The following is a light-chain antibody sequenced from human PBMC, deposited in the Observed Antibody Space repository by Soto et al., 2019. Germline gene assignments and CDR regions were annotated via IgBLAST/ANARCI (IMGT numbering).Light chain of an antibody. V-gene: IGLV2-8*01. CDR1: SSDVGGYNY. CDR2: EVT. Sequence: QSVLTQPPSASGSLGQSVTISCTGTSSDVGGYNYVSWHQQHPGKAPKLMIYEVTKRPSGVPDRFSGSKSGNTASLTVSGLQAEDEADYYCSSFAGGGNPVLFGGGTSLTVL. CDR3: SSFAGGGNPVL. J-gene: IGLJ2*01.